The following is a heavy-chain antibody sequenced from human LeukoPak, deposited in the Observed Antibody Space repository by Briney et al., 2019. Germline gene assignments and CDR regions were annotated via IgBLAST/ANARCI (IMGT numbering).Heavy chain of an antibody. CDR2: IYYDGSNQ. CDR1: GFTFRNYS. V-gene: IGHV3-33*01. J-gene: IGHJ4*02. CDR3: ARDRGQSYFDY. Sequence: PGRSLRLSCATSGFTFRNYSVHWVRQAPGKGLEWVAIIYYDGSNQYYADSVKGRFTISRDNSKNTLYLQLNSLRAEDTAMYYCARDRGQSYFDYWGQGTLVTVSS. D-gene: IGHD3-10*01.